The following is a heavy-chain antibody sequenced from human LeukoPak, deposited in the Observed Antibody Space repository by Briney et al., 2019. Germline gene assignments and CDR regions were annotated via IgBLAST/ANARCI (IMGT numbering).Heavy chain of an antibody. Sequence: ASVKVSCEASGYTFTGYYMHWVRQPPGQGLEWMGWINPNSGGTNYAQKFQGRVTMTRDTSISTAYMELSRLRSNDTAVYYGARGVTKDFQRCGEGTLVSVSS. CDR1: GYTFTGYY. V-gene: IGHV1-2*02. CDR3: ARGVTKDFQR. D-gene: IGHD4-17*01. J-gene: IGHJ1*01. CDR2: INPNSGGT.